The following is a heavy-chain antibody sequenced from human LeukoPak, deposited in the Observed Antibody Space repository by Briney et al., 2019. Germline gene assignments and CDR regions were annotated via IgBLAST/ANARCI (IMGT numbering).Heavy chain of an antibody. CDR2: INPNSGGT. CDR1: GYTFTGYY. D-gene: IGHD6-19*01. Sequence: GASVKVSCKASGYTFTGYYMHWVRQAPGQGLEWMGWINPNSGGTNYAQKFQGRVTMTRDTSTSTAYMELRSLRSDDTAVYYCARDSAVGTGAFDIWGQGTMVTVSS. J-gene: IGHJ3*02. V-gene: IGHV1-2*02. CDR3: ARDSAVGTGAFDI.